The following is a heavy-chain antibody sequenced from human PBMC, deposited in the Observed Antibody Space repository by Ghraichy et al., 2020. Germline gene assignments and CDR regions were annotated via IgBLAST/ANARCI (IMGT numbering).Heavy chain of an antibody. J-gene: IGHJ3*02. D-gene: IGHD6-19*01. CDR1: GYTFTSYG. Sequence: ASVNVSCKASGYTFTSYGISWVRQAPGQGLEWMGWISAYNGNTNYAQKLQGRVTMTTDTSTSTAYMELRSLRSDDTAVYYCARDRSRAAVAPYDAFDIWGQGTMVTVSS. CDR2: ISAYNGNT. V-gene: IGHV1-18*01. CDR3: ARDRSRAAVAPYDAFDI.